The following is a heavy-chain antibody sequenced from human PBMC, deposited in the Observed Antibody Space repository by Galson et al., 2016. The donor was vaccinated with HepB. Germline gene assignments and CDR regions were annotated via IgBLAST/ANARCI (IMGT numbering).Heavy chain of an antibody. Sequence: SLRLSCAASGFIFRSYWMGWVRQAPGKGLEWVGNIKEDGSEKHYVESVKGRLTISRDNTKNSLYLQMNSLRVDDTAVYYCARARERSGYYFDWGQGNLVTVS. CDR2: IKEDGSEK. J-gene: IGHJ4*02. CDR3: ARARERSGYYFD. CDR1: GFIFRSYW. D-gene: IGHD3-22*01. V-gene: IGHV3-7*01.